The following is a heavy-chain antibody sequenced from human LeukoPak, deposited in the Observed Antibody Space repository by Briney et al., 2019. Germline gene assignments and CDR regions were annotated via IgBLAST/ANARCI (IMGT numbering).Heavy chain of an antibody. CDR1: GGSISSGSYC. Sequence: SETLSLTCTVSGGSISSGSYCWSWIRQPAGKGLEWIGHIHTSGNTNYNSSLKSRVTISVDTSKNQFSLKLSSVTAADTAVYYCARRPDPSSSSWYFYYYYYMDVWGKGTTVTISS. V-gene: IGHV4-61*09. J-gene: IGHJ6*03. CDR2: IHTSGNT. CDR3: ARRPDPSSSSWYFYYYYYMDV. D-gene: IGHD6-13*01.